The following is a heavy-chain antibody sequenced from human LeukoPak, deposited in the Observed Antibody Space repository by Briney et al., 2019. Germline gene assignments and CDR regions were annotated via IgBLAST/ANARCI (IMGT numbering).Heavy chain of an antibody. CDR2: ISGSGTGT. CDR3: ARGLSGYASSLGY. Sequence: GGSLRLSCAASGFTFSSYAMSWVRQAPGKGLEWVSAISGSGTGTYYADSVKGRFTISRDNSKNTLYLQMNSLRAEDTAVYYCARGLSGYASSLGYWGQGTLVTVSA. V-gene: IGHV3-23*01. CDR1: GFTFSSYA. J-gene: IGHJ4*02. D-gene: IGHD6-6*01.